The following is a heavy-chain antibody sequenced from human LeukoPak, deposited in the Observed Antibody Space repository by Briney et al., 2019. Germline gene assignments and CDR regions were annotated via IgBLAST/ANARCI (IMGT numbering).Heavy chain of an antibody. CDR1: GYTFTGYY. CDR2: ISAYNGNT. J-gene: IGHJ6*03. Sequence: ASVKVSCKASGYTFTGYYMHWVRQAPGQGLEWMGWISAYNGNTNYAQKLQGRVTMTTDTSTSTAYMELRSLRSDDTAVYYCARKIAAAGALYYMDVWGKGTTVTVSS. V-gene: IGHV1-18*04. D-gene: IGHD6-13*01. CDR3: ARKIAAAGALYYMDV.